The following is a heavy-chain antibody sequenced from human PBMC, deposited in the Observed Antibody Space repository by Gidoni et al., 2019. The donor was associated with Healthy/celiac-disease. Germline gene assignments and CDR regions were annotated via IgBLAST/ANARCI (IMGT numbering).Heavy chain of an antibody. Sequence: EVQLVESGGGLVQPGGSLNLSFAASGFTFSGSAMHWVRQASGKGLEWVGRIRSKANSYATAYAASVKGRFTISRDDSKNTAYLQMNSLKTEDTAVYYCTRSLGAAVAFDIWGQGTMVTVSS. CDR1: GFTFSGSA. D-gene: IGHD6-13*01. J-gene: IGHJ3*02. V-gene: IGHV3-73*02. CDR2: IRSKANSYAT. CDR3: TRSLGAAVAFDI.